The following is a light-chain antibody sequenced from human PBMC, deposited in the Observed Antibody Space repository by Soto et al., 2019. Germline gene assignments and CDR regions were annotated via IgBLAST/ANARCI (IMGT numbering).Light chain of an antibody. CDR1: QSVSRNY. CDR3: QQYDMSPT. Sequence: IVLTQSPGTLSLSQGERATLSCRASQSVSRNYLAWYQQKRGQAPRLLIYGASSRATGIPDRFSGSGSGIAFALPISRLEPEDFAVYYCQQYDMSPTFGQGTKLEIK. V-gene: IGKV3-20*01. J-gene: IGKJ2*01. CDR2: GAS.